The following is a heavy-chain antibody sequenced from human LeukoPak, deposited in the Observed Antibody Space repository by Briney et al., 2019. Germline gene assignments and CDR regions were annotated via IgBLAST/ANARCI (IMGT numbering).Heavy chain of an antibody. CDR1: GGTFSSYA. V-gene: IGHV1-69*13. J-gene: IGHJ6*03. Sequence: SVKVSRKASGGTFSSYAISWVRQAPGQGLEWMGGIIPIFGTANYAQKFQGRVTITADESTSTAYMELSSLRSEDTAVYYCVRYGGARVVVPAAKWPYYYYMDVWGKGTTVTVSS. CDR3: VRYGGARVVVPAAKWPYYYYMDV. D-gene: IGHD2-2*01. CDR2: IIPIFGTA.